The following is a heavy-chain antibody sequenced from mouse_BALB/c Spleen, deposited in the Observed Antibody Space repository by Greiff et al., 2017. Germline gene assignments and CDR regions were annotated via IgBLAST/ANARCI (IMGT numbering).Heavy chain of an antibody. V-gene: IGHV14-4*02. Sequence: EVQLQQSGAELVRSGASVKLSCTASGFNIKDYYMHWVKQRPEQGLEWIGWIDPENGDTEYAPKFQGKATMTADTSSNTAYLQLSSLTSEDTAVYYCNPHITTVVDSFFDYWGQGTTLTVSS. D-gene: IGHD1-1*01. CDR2: IDPENGDT. CDR3: NPHITTVVDSFFDY. J-gene: IGHJ2*01. CDR1: GFNIKDYY.